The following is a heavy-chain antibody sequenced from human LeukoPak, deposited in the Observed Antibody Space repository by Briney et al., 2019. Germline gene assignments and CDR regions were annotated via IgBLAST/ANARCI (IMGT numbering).Heavy chain of an antibody. J-gene: IGHJ4*02. CDR2: IIPIFGTA. Sequence: SVKVSCKASGGTFSSYAISWVRQAPGQGLEWMGGIIPIFGTANYAQKFQGRVTITADKSTSTAYMELSSLRSEDTAVYYCARVRGHCGSGSSTFRSFDYWGQGTLVTVSS. V-gene: IGHV1-69*06. CDR3: ARVRGHCGSGSSTFRSFDY. D-gene: IGHD3-10*01. CDR1: GGTFSSYA.